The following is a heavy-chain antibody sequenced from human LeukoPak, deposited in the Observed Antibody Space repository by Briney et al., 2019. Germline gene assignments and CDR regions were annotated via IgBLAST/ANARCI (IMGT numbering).Heavy chain of an antibody. Sequence: GGSLRLSCAGHGFIFSSYEINWVRQAPGKGLEWISYIGINEDNIYYADSVKGRFTISRDNAKRSVFLQMNSLRVEDTAVYYCARETAHCGGDCYDYWGQGTLVTVSS. CDR1: GFIFSSYE. CDR3: ARETAHCGGDCYDY. V-gene: IGHV3-48*03. D-gene: IGHD2-21*01. CDR2: IGINEDNI. J-gene: IGHJ4*02.